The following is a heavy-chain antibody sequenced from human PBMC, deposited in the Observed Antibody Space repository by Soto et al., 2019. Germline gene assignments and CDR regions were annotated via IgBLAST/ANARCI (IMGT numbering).Heavy chain of an antibody. Sequence: GGSLRLSCTASGFTFKSYVMHWVRQAPGKGLEWVAVISYDGRNKYYADSVTGRFTISRDNSKDTLYLQMDSLRAEDTAVYYCARGHSSGWYESYFYSYGMDVWGQATTVTVS. D-gene: IGHD6-19*01. V-gene: IGHV3-30*04. CDR1: GFTFKSYV. CDR3: ARGHSSGWYESYFYSYGMDV. CDR2: ISYDGRNK. J-gene: IGHJ6*02.